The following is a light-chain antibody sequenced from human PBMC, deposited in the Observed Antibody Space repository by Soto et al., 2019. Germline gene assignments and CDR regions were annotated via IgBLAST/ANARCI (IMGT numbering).Light chain of an antibody. V-gene: IGKV1-39*01. CDR2: AAS. Sequence: DIHMTLSPSSLSASVGDRVTITCRAAESISRHLNWYQQKPGRAPDLLIYAASTLQNGVPSRFTGSGSGTEFTLTITGLQLEDFATYYCQQYYSTLATFGQGTRLEIK. J-gene: IGKJ5*01. CDR3: QQYYSTLAT. CDR1: ESISRH.